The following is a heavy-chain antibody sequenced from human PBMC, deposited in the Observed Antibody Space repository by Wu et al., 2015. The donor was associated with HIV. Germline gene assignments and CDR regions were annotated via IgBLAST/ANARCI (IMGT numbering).Heavy chain of an antibody. D-gene: IGHD6-6*01. CDR1: GGTFSSYA. J-gene: IGHJ6*02. CDR3: ARDGASIAREQYYYGMDV. V-gene: IGHV1-69*05. Sequence: QVQLVQSGAEVKKPGSSVKVSCKASGGTFSSYAISWVRQAPGQGLEWMGGIIPIFGTANYAQKFQGRVTITTDESTSTAYMELSSLRSEDTAVYYCARDGASIAREQYYYGMDVWGQGTTVTVSS. CDR2: IIPIFGTA.